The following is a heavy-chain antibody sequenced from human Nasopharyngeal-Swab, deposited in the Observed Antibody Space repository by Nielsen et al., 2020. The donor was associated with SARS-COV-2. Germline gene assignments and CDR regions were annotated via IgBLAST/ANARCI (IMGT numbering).Heavy chain of an antibody. J-gene: IGHJ4*02. CDR1: GYSIRSDSY. D-gene: IGHD3-9*01. V-gene: IGHV4-38-2*02. CDR2: MYHSGTT. Sequence: SETLSLTCTVSGYSIRSDSYWVWIRQPPGKGLEWIGYMYHSGTTYYNPSLKSRVTISRDTSKNQLSLTLTSVTAADTGVYYCARDVTGYLQCDSWGRGSLVTVSS. CDR3: ARDVTGYLQCDS.